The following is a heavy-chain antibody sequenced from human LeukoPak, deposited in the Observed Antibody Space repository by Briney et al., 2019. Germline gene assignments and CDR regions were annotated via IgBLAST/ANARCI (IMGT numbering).Heavy chain of an antibody. CDR2: IYYSGST. D-gene: IGHD1-1*01. CDR1: GGSISSSSYY. J-gene: IGHJ5*02. Sequence: PSETLSLTCTGSGGSISSSSYYWGWIRQPPGKGLEWIGSIYYSGSTYYNPSLKSRVTISVDTSKNQFSLKLSSVTAADTAVYYCARDRLQLQSWGQGTLVTVSS. CDR3: ARDRLQLQS. V-gene: IGHV4-39*07.